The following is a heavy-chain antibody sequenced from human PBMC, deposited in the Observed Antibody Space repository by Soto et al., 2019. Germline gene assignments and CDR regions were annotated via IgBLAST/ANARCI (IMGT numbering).Heavy chain of an antibody. V-gene: IGHV4-4*07. J-gene: IGHJ4*02. D-gene: IGHD3-3*01. CDR1: GGSISSYY. CDR2: IYTSGST. Sequence: QVQLQESGPGLVKPSETLSLTCTVSGGSISSYYWSWIRQPAGKGLEWIGRIYTSGSTNYNPSLKSRVTMSVDTSKNQFSLKLSSVTAADTAVYYCARGGDFWSGSPDGAIFDYWGQGTLVTVSS. CDR3: ARGGDFWSGSPDGAIFDY.